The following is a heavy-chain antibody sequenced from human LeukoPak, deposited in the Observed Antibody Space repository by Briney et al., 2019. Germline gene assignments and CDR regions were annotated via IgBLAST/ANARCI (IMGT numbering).Heavy chain of an antibody. V-gene: IGHV1-69*05. Sequence: GASVKVSCKASGGTFSSYAISWVRQAPGQGLEWMGGIIPIFGTANYAQKFQGRVTITTDESTSTAYMELSSLRSEDTAVYYCARPRGGSYYPFDYWGQGTLVTASS. J-gene: IGHJ4*02. D-gene: IGHD1-26*01. CDR2: IIPIFGTA. CDR3: ARPRGGSYYPFDY. CDR1: GGTFSSYA.